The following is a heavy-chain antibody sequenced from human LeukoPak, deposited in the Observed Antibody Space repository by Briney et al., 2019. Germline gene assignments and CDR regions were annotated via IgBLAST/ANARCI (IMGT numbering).Heavy chain of an antibody. Sequence: SQTLSLTCTVSGGSISSGDYYWSWIRQPPGKDLEWIGYIYYSGSTYYNPSLKSRVTISVDTSKNQFSLKLSSVTAADTAVYYCATRGSLLPGAFDIWGQGTMVTVSS. CDR3: ATRGSLLPGAFDI. D-gene: IGHD3-22*01. CDR2: IYYSGST. J-gene: IGHJ3*02. CDR1: GGSISSGDYY. V-gene: IGHV4-30-4*08.